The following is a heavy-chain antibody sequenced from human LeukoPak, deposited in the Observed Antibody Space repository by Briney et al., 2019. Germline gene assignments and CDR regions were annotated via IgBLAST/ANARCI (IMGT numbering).Heavy chain of an antibody. CDR1: GGSISSYY. CDR3: ARLRYYSESNANNRFDY. Sequence: SETLSLTCSVSGGSISSYYWSWIRQPPGKGLEYIGYIYNSATTNYNPSLQSRVTISADTSKNQFSLKLSSVTAADTAVYYCARLRYYSESNANNRFDYWGQGTLVTVSS. CDR2: IYNSATT. V-gene: IGHV4-59*01. J-gene: IGHJ4*02. D-gene: IGHD3-22*01.